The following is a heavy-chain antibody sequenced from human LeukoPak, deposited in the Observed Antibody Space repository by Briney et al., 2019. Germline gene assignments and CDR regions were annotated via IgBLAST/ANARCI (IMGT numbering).Heavy chain of an antibody. CDR2: ISFDGDKK. D-gene: IGHD2/OR15-2a*01. Sequence: HPGGSLRLSCAASGFTFSDYAMHWIRQAPGKGLEWVVVISFDGDKKYYPDSVKGRFTISRDDSRNALYLQVSSLGVEDTAVYYCVKDMNSGSPLYYFQSWGQGTLVTVSS. V-gene: IGHV3-30*18. J-gene: IGHJ4*02. CDR1: GFTFSDYA. CDR3: VKDMNSGSPLYYFQS.